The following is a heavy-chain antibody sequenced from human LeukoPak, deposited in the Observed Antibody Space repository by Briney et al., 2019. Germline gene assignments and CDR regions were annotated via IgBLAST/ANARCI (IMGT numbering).Heavy chain of an antibody. CDR2: IYYSGST. Sequence: SETLSLTCTVSGYSVSSGYYWGWIRQPPGKGLEWIGSIYYSGSTYYNPSLKSRVTISVDTSRTQFSLTLSSVTAADTAVYYCARHATKYYDILTGYFDYWGQGTLVTVSS. CDR3: ARHATKYYDILTGYFDY. D-gene: IGHD3-9*01. V-gene: IGHV4-38-2*02. CDR1: GYSVSSGYY. J-gene: IGHJ4*02.